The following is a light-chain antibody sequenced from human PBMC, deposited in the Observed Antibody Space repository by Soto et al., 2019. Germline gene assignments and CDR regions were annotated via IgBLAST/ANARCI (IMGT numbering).Light chain of an antibody. CDR3: AGWDADLRGFV. CDR1: SSDVGHPYNY. V-gene: IGLV2-14*03. J-gene: IGLJ1*01. CDR2: GVS. Sequence: QPVLTQPASVSGSPGQSITISCTGTSSDVGHPYNYVSWYQQYPGKAPKLLISGVSNRPSGISGRFSGSKSGNTASLAISGLQPEDEADYFCAGWDADLRGFVFGTGTKVTVL.